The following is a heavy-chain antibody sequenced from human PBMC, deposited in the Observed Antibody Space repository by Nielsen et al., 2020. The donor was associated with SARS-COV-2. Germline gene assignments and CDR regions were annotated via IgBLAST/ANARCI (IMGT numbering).Heavy chain of an antibody. J-gene: IGHJ6*02. Sequence: GGSLRLSCAAFGFASCSLSMNWVRPAPGSGPEWVSSISSSSSYIYYADSVKGRFTISRDNAKNSLYLQLNSLRGEDTAVYYCARGANSGWDHYYGMDVWGPGTTVTVSS. CDR2: ISSSSSYI. CDR1: GFASCSLS. CDR3: ARGANSGWDHYYGMDV. D-gene: IGHD6-19*01. V-gene: IGHV3-21*01.